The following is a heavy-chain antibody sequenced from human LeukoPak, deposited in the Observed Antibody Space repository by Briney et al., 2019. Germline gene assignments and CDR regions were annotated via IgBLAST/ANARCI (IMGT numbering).Heavy chain of an antibody. CDR2: ISSSSSYI. J-gene: IGHJ4*02. CDR3: AREVENSYCGGDCYFSQ. D-gene: IGHD2-21*01. V-gene: IGHV3-21*01. Sequence: GGSLRLSCAASGFTFSSYSMNWVRQAPGKGLEWVSSISSSSSYIYYADSVKGRFTISRDNAKNSLYLQMNSLRAEDTAVYYCAREVENSYCGGDCYFSQWGQGTLVTVSS. CDR1: GFTFSSYS.